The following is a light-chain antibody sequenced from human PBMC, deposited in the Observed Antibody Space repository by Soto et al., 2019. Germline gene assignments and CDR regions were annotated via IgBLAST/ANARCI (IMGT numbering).Light chain of an antibody. CDR2: AAS. CDR3: QQSYSTPRT. Sequence: DLPMTQSPSSLSASVGDRATITCRASQSINSYLNWYQQKPGKAPKLLIYAASSLQSGVPSRFSGSGSGTDFTLTISSLQPEDFATYYCQQSYSTPRTFGQGTKVEIK. J-gene: IGKJ1*01. V-gene: IGKV1-39*01. CDR1: QSINSY.